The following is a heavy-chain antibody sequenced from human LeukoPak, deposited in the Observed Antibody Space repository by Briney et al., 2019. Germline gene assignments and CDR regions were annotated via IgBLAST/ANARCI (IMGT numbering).Heavy chain of an antibody. CDR3: TKGRSNHY. CDR2: INQGGSES. CDR1: GFTFSDFW. Sequence: PGGSLRLSCAASGFTFSDFWVGWVRQAPGKGLEWVANINQGGSESYYVDSVKGRFTISRDNAKKSLFLQMNSLRAEDTAVYYCTKGRSNHYWGQGTLVTVST. V-gene: IGHV3-7*01. J-gene: IGHJ4*02. D-gene: IGHD4-11*01.